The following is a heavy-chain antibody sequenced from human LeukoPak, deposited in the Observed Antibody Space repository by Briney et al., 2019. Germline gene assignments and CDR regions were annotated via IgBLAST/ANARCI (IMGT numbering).Heavy chain of an antibody. CDR2: IYTSGGT. D-gene: IGHD7-27*01. V-gene: IGHV4-61*02. CDR1: GGSISSGSYY. J-gene: IGHJ6*03. CDR3: ARDALGKGYYYYYMDV. Sequence: PSETLSLTCTVSGGSISSGSYYWSWIRQPAGKGLEWIGRIYTSGGTNYNPSLKSRVTISVDMSKNQFSLKLSSVTAADTAVYYCARDALGKGYYYYYMDVWGKGTTVTVSS.